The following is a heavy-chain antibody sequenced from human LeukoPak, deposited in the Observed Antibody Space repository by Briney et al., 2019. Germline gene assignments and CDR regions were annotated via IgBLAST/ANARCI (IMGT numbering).Heavy chain of an antibody. J-gene: IGHJ4*02. CDR1: GYSISSGYY. D-gene: IGHD3-22*01. Sequence: SETLSLTCTVSGYSISSGYYWGWIRQPPGKGLEWIGEINHSGSTNYNPSLKSRVTISVDTSKNQFSLKLSSVTAADTAVYYCASTPRREDSSGYHDQNFDYWGQGTLVTVSS. CDR2: INHSGST. CDR3: ASTPRREDSSGYHDQNFDY. V-gene: IGHV4-38-2*02.